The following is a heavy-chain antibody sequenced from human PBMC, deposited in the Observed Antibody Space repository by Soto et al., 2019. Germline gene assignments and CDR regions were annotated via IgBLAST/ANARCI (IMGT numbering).Heavy chain of an antibody. Sequence: QDQLVQSGAEVKKPGASVKISCEASGYTFTSHGISWERQAPGQGLEWLGWISTYNSRTHYAQKVQGRVTMTTDTSTSTAYLDLRSLTLDDTAVSYCARARYCASPSCYKHYYYGMDTWGQGTTVTVSS. D-gene: IGHD2-2*02. CDR2: ISTYNSRT. CDR3: ARARYCASPSCYKHYYYGMDT. J-gene: IGHJ6*02. CDR1: GYTFTSHG. V-gene: IGHV1-18*04.